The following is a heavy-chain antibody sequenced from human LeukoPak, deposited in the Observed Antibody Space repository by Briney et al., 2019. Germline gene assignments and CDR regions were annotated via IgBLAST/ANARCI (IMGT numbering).Heavy chain of an antibody. Sequence: SETLSLTCTVSGGSISSYFWSWIRQPPGKGLEWIGNIYCSGSTNYNPSLKSRVTISVDTSKNQFSLKMTSVTAADTAVYYCARGARWSDYWGQGTLVTVSS. J-gene: IGHJ4*02. CDR1: GGSISSYF. CDR2: IYCSGST. D-gene: IGHD4-23*01. V-gene: IGHV4-59*01. CDR3: ARGARWSDY.